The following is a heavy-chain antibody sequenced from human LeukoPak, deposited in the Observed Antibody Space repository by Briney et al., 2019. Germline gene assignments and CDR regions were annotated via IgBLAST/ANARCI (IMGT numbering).Heavy chain of an antibody. V-gene: IGHV3-21*01. CDR2: ISSSGSYI. CDR1: GFTFSSYA. CDR3: TSLHDIVVIPDATIDY. Sequence: GGSLRLSSAASGFTFSSYAMSWVRQAPGRGLEWVSCISSSGSYIYYADSVKGRFTVSRDNGKNSLYLEMNSLRADDTAVYYCTSLHDIVVIPDATIDYWGQGTLVTVSS. J-gene: IGHJ4*02. D-gene: IGHD2-2*01.